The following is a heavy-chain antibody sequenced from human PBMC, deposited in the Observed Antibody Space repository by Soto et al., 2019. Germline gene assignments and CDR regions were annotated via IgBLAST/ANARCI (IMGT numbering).Heavy chain of an antibody. CDR3: ARDSSSWYAYYYYYGMDV. CDR2: ISSSSSYI. Sequence: PGGSLRLSCAASGFTFSSYSMNWVRQAPGKGLEWVSSISSSSSYIYYADSVKGRLTISRDNAKNSLYLQMNSLRAEDTAVYYCARDSSSWYAYYYYYGMDVWGQGTTVTVSS. V-gene: IGHV3-21*01. CDR1: GFTFSSYS. J-gene: IGHJ6*02. D-gene: IGHD6-13*01.